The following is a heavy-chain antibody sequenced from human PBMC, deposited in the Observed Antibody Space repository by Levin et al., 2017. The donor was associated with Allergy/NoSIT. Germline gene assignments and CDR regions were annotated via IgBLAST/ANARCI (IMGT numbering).Heavy chain of an antibody. CDR2: ILYDGSNK. D-gene: IGHD1-26*01. CDR1: GLTFTSYG. Sequence: LPGGSLRLSCAASGLTFTSYGMHWVRQAPGKGLEWVAFILYDGSNKYYADSVKGRFTISRDNSKNTLYLQMNSLRDEDTAVYYCAKDEGATRSYYLDYWGQGTLVTVSS. V-gene: IGHV3-30*18. J-gene: IGHJ4*02. CDR3: AKDEGATRSYYLDY.